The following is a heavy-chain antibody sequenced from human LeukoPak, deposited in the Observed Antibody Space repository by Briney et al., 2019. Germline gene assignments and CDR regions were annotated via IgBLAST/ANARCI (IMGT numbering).Heavy chain of an antibody. D-gene: IGHD2-15*01. J-gene: IGHJ3*02. CDR1: GGTFSSYA. Sequence: ASVKVSCKASGGTFSSYAISWVRQAPGQGLEWMGRIIPILGIANYAQKFQGRVTITADKSTSTAYMELSSLRSEDTAVYYCARDLGYCGGGSCYSAFDIWGQGTMVTVSS. V-gene: IGHV1-69*04. CDR2: IIPILGIA. CDR3: ARDLGYCGGGSCYSAFDI.